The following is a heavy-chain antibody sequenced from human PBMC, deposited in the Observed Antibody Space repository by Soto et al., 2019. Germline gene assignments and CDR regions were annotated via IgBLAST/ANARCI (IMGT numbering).Heavy chain of an antibody. CDR2: IYYSGCT. J-gene: IGHJ6*02. Sequence: SETLSLTCSVSGYSVSSSSYYWDWIRQPPGKGLEWIGSIYYSGCTYYNPSLKSRFTISVDTSKNQFSLKLSSVTAADTAVYYCASSKAFLYYYYYYGMDVWGQGTTVTVSS. V-gene: IGHV4-39*01. CDR3: ASSKAFLYYYYYYGMDV. CDR1: GYSVSSSSYY.